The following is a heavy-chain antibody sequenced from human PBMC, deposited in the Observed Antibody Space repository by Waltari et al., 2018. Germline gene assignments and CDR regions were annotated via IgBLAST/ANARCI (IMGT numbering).Heavy chain of an antibody. D-gene: IGHD6-13*01. CDR3: ATRIAAAGAFDI. Sequence: QVQLVQSGAEVKKPGASVKVSCKPSGYTFTSYEINWVRQATGQGVEWMGWVNPNSGNTGYAQKFQGRVTITRNTSISTAYMELSSLRSEDTAVYYCATRIAAAGAFDIWGQGTMVTVSS. V-gene: IGHV1-8*03. CDR1: GYTFTSYE. J-gene: IGHJ3*02. CDR2: VNPNSGNT.